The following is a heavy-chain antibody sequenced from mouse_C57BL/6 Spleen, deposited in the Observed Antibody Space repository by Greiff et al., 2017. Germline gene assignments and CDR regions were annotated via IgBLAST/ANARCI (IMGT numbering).Heavy chain of an antibody. Sequence: EVQLQQSGPELVKPGASVKIPCKASGYTFTDYNMDWVKQSHGKSLEWIGDINPNNGGTIYNQKFKGKATLTVDKSSSTAYMELRSLTSEDTAVYYCATPYYSNSAWFAYWGQGTLVTVSA. D-gene: IGHD2-5*01. V-gene: IGHV1-18*01. J-gene: IGHJ3*01. CDR3: ATPYYSNSAWFAY. CDR2: INPNNGGT. CDR1: GYTFTDYN.